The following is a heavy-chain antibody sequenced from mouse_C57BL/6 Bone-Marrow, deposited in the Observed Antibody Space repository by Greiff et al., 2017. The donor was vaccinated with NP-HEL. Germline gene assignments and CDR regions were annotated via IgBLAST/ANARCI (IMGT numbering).Heavy chain of an antibody. CDR1: GFNIKDYY. D-gene: IGHD2-5*01. V-gene: IGHV14-2*01. CDR2: IDPEDGGT. CDR3: ASYYSNFFDY. Sequence: VQLQQYGAELVKPGASVKLSCTASGFNIKDYYMHWVKQRPEQGLEWIGRIDPEDGGTKYAPKFQGKATITADTSSNTAYLQLSSLTSEDTAVYYCASYYSNFFDYWGQGTTLTVSS. J-gene: IGHJ2*01.